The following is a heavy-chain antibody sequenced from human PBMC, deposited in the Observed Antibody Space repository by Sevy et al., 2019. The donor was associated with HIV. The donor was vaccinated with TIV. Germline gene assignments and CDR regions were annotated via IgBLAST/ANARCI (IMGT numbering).Heavy chain of an antibody. CDR3: ATTKDYYESSGSPFDY. V-gene: IGHV1-24*01. CDR1: GYTLTKLG. Sequence: ASVKVSCKVSGYTLTKLGMHWVRQAPGRGLEWMESFDPEDGETIYAQKFQGRLTMTEDTSTDTAYMDLSSLRSEDTAVYFCATTKDYYESSGSPFDYWGQGTVVTVSS. CDR2: FDPEDGET. D-gene: IGHD3-22*01. J-gene: IGHJ4*02.